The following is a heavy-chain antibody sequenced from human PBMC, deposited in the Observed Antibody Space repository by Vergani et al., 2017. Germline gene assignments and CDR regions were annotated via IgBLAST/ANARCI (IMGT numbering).Heavy chain of an antibody. CDR1: GSSLDIHSQN. J-gene: IGHJ3*02. D-gene: IGHD2-21*01. Sequence: QAQLQESGPRLVKPSQTLSLTCSFSGSSLDIHSQNWGWIRQPAGEGLEWIGLIDVKGNSNFSPSLESRVTMSADASRCRFSLNLRSVTTSDTAVYYCVRVLHTSYILGAFVIWGQGIKVTVSS. CDR3: VRVLHTSYILGAFVI. CDR2: IDVKGNS. V-gene: IGHV4-61*02.